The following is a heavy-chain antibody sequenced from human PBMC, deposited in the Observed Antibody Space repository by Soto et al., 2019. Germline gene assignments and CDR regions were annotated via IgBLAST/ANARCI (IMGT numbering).Heavy chain of an antibody. CDR3: ARGVIVVVTAAIGNWFDP. CDR2: IYYSGST. J-gene: IGHJ5*02. Sequence: SETLSLTCTVSGGSISSYYWSWIRQPPGKGLEWIGYIYYSGSTNYNPSLKSRVTISVDTSKNQFSLKLSSVTAADTAVYYCARGVIVVVTAAIGNWFDPWGQGTLVTVSS. CDR1: GGSISSYY. V-gene: IGHV4-59*01. D-gene: IGHD2-2*01.